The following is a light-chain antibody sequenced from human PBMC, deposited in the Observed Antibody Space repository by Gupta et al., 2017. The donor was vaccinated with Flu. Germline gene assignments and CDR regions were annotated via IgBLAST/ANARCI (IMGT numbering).Light chain of an antibody. CDR2: GQN. V-gene: IGLV3-19*01. Sequence: GQTVRITCQGDTLRSWYASWYQQRPSQAPIFVMYGQNYRPSGIPDRFSGSNSENTASLTIKGAQAEDEADYQCFCTDSTGNDGVFGGGTTLTVL. CDR1: TLRSWY. J-gene: IGLJ3*02. CDR3: FCTDSTGNDGV.